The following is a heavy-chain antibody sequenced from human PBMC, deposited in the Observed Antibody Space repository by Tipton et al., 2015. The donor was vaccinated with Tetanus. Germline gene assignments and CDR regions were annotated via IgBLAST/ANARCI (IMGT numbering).Heavy chain of an antibody. CDR3: ARDNPVVGVTPDWFDP. CDR2: INYIDNT. D-gene: IGHD1-26*01. V-gene: IGHV3-23*01. J-gene: IGHJ5*02. CDR1: AFSFRTDD. Sequence: GSLRLSCADSAFSFRTDDMSWVRQVPGEGLEWVSSINYIDNTFYSDSVKGRFTISKDSSKNTLYLQMNSLRDEDTAVYYCARDNPVVGVTPDWFDPWGQGTLVTVSS.